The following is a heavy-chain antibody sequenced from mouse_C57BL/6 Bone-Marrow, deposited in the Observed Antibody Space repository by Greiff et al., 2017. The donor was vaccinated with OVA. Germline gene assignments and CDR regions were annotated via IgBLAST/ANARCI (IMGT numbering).Heavy chain of an antibody. CDR1: GFTFSSYA. J-gene: IGHJ1*03. CDR3: ARDRDHWYFDV. Sequence: EVQVVESGGGLVKPGGSLKLSCAASGFTFSSYAMSWVRQTPEKRLEWVATISDGGSYTYYPDNVKGRFTISRDNAKNNLYLQMSHLKSEDTAMYYCARDRDHWYFDVWGTGTTVTVSS. D-gene: IGHD3-3*01. CDR2: ISDGGSYT. V-gene: IGHV5-4*01.